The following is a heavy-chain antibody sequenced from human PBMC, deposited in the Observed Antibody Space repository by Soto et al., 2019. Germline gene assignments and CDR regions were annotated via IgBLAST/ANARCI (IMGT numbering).Heavy chain of an antibody. CDR1: GFTFSNYC. J-gene: IGHJ4*02. Sequence: GSVRLSCAASGFTFSNYCMSWIRQAPGKGLEWVSYISSSGNNIYQADSVKGRFTIYRDNAKNSLYLQMNSLRGDDTAVYYCATSTGTTPVFDYWGRGTLVTVSS. D-gene: IGHD1-1*01. CDR3: ATSTGTTPVFDY. V-gene: IGHV3-11*01. CDR2: ISSSGNNI.